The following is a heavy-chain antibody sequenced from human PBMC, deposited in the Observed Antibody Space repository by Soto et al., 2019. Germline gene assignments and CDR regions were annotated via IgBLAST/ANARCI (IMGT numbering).Heavy chain of an antibody. J-gene: IGHJ5*02. CDR1: GYTFTSYG. CDR2: ISAYNGNT. Sequence: ASVKVSCKASGYTFTSYGISWVRQAPGQGLEWMGWISAYNGNTNYAQKLQGRVTMTTDTSTSTAYMELRSLRSDDTAVYYCARVELGYCSSTSCYSVWFDPWGQGTLVTVS. V-gene: IGHV1-18*01. D-gene: IGHD2-2*01. CDR3: ARVELGYCSSTSCYSVWFDP.